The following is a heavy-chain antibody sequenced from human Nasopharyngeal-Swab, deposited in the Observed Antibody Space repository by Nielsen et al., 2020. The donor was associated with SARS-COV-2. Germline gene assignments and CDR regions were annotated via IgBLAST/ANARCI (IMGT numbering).Heavy chain of an antibody. Sequence: SETLSLTCTVSGGSISSYYWSWIRQPPGKGLEWIGYIYYSGSTNYNPSLKSRVTISVDTSKNQFSLKLSSVTAADTAVYYCARDHRIQLWLGVYGMDVWGQGTTVTVSS. CDR2: IYYSGST. J-gene: IGHJ6*02. CDR1: GGSISSYY. CDR3: ARDHRIQLWLGVYGMDV. V-gene: IGHV4-59*12. D-gene: IGHD5-18*01.